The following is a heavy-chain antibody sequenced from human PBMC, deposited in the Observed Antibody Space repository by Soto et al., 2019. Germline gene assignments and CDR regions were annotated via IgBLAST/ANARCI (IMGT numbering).Heavy chain of an antibody. CDR3: ARGRVGGNSGSRRYYYYGMDV. D-gene: IGHD2-21*02. Sequence: QVQLQQWGAGLLKPSETLSLTCAVYSGSFSGYYWSWIRQPPGMGLEWIGEINHSGSTNYNPSLKRRVTISVDTSKNQFSLKLSSVTAADTAVYYCARGRVGGNSGSRRYYYYGMDVWGQGTTVTVSS. CDR2: INHSGST. J-gene: IGHJ6*02. CDR1: SGSFSGYY. V-gene: IGHV4-34*01.